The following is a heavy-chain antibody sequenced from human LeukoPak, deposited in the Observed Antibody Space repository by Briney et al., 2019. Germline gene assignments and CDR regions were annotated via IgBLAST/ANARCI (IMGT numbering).Heavy chain of an antibody. CDR2: ISAYNGNT. J-gene: IGHJ4*02. Sequence: GASVKVSCKASGYTFTGYYMHWVRQAPGHGLEWMGWISAYNGNTNYAQKFQGRVTMTTDTSTSTAFMDLRSLRSDDTAVYYCARRYYESSGYYNEDFDYWGQGTLVTVSS. D-gene: IGHD3-22*01. CDR3: ARRYYESSGYYNEDFDY. CDR1: GYTFTGYY. V-gene: IGHV1-18*04.